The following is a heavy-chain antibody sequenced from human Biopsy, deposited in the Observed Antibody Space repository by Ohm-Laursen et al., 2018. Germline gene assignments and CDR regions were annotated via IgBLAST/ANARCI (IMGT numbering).Heavy chain of an antibody. V-gene: IGHV4-59*01. D-gene: IGHD1-26*01. CDR3: ARVEAGTYDALDI. Sequence: SETLSLTCSVSGGSMTGYEWSWIRLAPGKGLEWIVYIYYSGSTKYNPSLASRVTFSVDMSKSQFPLKLYSVTAADTAVYYCARVEAGTYDALDIWGQGALVAVSA. CDR2: IYYSGST. J-gene: IGHJ3*02. CDR1: GGSMTGYE.